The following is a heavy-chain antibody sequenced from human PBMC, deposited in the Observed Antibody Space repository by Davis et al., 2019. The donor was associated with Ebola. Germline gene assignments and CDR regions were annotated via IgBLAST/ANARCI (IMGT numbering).Heavy chain of an antibody. Sequence: GESLKISCVVSGFIVSDKYMSWVRQAPGKGLEWVSVLYTDGRTYHSDSVKGRFTISRDNSKNTLYLQMNSLTVEDTAVYYCVKDTSNIWFDVWGQGTLVTVSA. J-gene: IGHJ3*01. CDR2: LYTDGRT. CDR3: VKDTSNIWFDV. D-gene: IGHD2/OR15-2a*01. CDR1: GFIVSDKY. V-gene: IGHV3-53*01.